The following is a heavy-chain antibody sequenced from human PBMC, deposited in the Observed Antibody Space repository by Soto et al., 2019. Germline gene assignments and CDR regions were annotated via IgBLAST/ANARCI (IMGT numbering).Heavy chain of an antibody. CDR1: GGSISSYY. Sequence: QVQLQESGPGLVKPSETLSLTCTVSGGSISSYYWSWIRQHPGKGREWIGYIDYSGRTNYNPSLKSRVTMSLDQAKNQFSLNLCTVAAEDKTVYYCAMARGGGNPARSACDICGQGTMVTVSS. CDR2: IDYSGRT. D-gene: IGHD2-15*01. CDR3: AMARGGGNPARSACDI. J-gene: IGHJ3*02. V-gene: IGHV4-59*01.